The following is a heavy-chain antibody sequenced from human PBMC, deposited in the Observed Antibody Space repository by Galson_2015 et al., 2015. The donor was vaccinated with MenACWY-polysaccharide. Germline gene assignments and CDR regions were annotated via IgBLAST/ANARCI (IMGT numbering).Heavy chain of an antibody. CDR3: ARGGKYYYDSSGYLNWFDP. CDR2: MNPNSGNT. J-gene: IGHJ5*02. Sequence: SCKASGYSFSSYDINWVRQTTEQGLEWMGWMNPNSGNTGYAQKFQGRVTMTRNTSISIAYMELSSLRSEDTAVYYCARGGKYYYDSSGYLNWFDPWGQGTLVTVSS. CDR1: GYSFSSYD. V-gene: IGHV1-8*01. D-gene: IGHD3-22*01.